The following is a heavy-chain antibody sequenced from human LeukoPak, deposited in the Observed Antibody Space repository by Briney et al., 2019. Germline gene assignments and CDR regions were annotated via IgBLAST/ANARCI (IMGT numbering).Heavy chain of an antibody. CDR2: IYPGDSDT. V-gene: IGHV5-51*01. D-gene: IGHD1-26*01. CDR1: GYSFTSYW. J-gene: IGHJ5*02. Sequence: GESLKISCKGSGYSFTSYWIGCVRQMTGKGLEWMGIIYPGDSDTRYSPSFQGQVTISADKSISTAYLQWSSLKASDTAIYYCVRHVRLGATLSALDPWGQGTLVTVSS. CDR3: VRHVRLGATLSALDP.